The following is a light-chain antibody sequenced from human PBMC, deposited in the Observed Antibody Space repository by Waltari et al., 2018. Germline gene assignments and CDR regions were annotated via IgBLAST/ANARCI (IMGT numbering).Light chain of an antibody. Sequence: EIVLTQSPGTLSLSPGERANLSCRASQSVSSSYLAWYQQKPGQAPRLLIYGASSRATGTPDRFSGSGSGTDFTLTISRLEPEDFAVYYCQQYGSSPWTFGQGTKVEIK. CDR3: QQYGSSPWT. V-gene: IGKV3-20*01. CDR1: QSVSSSY. CDR2: GAS. J-gene: IGKJ1*01.